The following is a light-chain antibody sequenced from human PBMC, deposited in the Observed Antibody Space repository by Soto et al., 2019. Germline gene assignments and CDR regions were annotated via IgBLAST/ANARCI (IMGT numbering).Light chain of an antibody. V-gene: IGKV3-15*01. CDR3: QQYNNWPPWT. Sequence: EIVMTQSPATLSVSPGEGATLSCRASQSVGHNLAWYHQKPGQAPRLLIYGASTRATGIPDRFSGSGSGTEFTVTISSLQSEDFAVYYCQQYNNWPPWTFGQGTKVEIK. CDR2: GAS. CDR1: QSVGHN. J-gene: IGKJ1*01.